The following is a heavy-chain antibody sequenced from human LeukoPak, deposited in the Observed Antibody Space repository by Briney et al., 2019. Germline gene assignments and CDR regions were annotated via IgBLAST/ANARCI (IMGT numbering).Heavy chain of an antibody. CDR3: ARSRRYCSSTSCPNWFDP. Sequence: ASVKVSCTASGYTFTNYDINWVRQAPGQGLEWMGWMNPNSGNTGYAQKFQGRVTMIRNTSISTAYMELSSLRPEDTAVYYCARSRRYCSSTSCPNWFDPWGQGTLVTVSS. CDR2: MNPNSGNT. D-gene: IGHD2-2*01. CDR1: GYTFTNYD. V-gene: IGHV1-8*01. J-gene: IGHJ5*02.